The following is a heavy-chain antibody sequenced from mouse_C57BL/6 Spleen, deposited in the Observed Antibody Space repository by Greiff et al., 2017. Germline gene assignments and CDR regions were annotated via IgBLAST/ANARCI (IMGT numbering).Heavy chain of an antibody. CDR2: INPSNGGT. V-gene: IGHV1-53*01. Sequence: QVQLQQPGPELVKPGASVKLSCKASGYTFTSYWMHWVKQRPGQGLEWIGNINPSNGGTNSNEKFKSKATLTVDKSSSTAYMQLSSLTSEDAAVYDCAREVNWDRVFAYWGQGTLVTVSA. J-gene: IGHJ3*01. CDR1: GYTFTSYW. CDR3: AREVNWDRVFAY. D-gene: IGHD4-1*01.